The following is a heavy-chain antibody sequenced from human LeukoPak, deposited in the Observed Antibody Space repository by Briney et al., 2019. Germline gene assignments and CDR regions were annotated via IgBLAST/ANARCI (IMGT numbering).Heavy chain of an antibody. CDR3: AKDGGLWISAHWGDS. Sequence: GGSLRLSCTASGFTFSSYTMSWVRQAPGKGLKWVSTISTGGGNTYYADSVQGRFTVSRDDSKNTLYLQMNSLRAEYTAVYYCAKDGGLWISAHWGDSWGRGTLVTVSS. J-gene: IGHJ4*02. V-gene: IGHV3-23*01. CDR1: GFTFSSYT. D-gene: IGHD2-2*03. CDR2: ISTGGGNT.